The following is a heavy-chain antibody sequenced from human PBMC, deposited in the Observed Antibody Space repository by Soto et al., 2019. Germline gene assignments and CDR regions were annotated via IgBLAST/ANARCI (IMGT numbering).Heavy chain of an antibody. CDR1: GFTFSLYS. V-gene: IGHV3-48*02. CDR3: ARAVTWGLDV. Sequence: EVQLVESGGGLVQPGGSLRLSCAASGFTFSLYSRSWIRQAPGKGREWVSYISRSSTGIHYADSVKGRFTISRDDATNSMHLQMNSLRDGDPAVYYCARAVTWGLDVWGQGTTVSIS. J-gene: IGHJ6*02. CDR2: ISRSSTGI. D-gene: IGHD3-10*01.